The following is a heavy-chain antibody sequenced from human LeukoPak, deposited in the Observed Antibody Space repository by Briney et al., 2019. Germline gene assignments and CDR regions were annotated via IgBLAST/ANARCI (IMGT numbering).Heavy chain of an antibody. D-gene: IGHD6-19*01. V-gene: IGHV1-24*01. CDR2: FDPEDGET. J-gene: IGHJ4*02. CDR3: ATGAGRYYFDY. CDR1: GYTFTGYY. Sequence: GASVKVSCKASGYTFTGYYMHWVRQAPGKGLEWMGGFDPEDGETIYAQKFQGRVTMTEDTSTDTAYMELSSLRSEDTAVYYCATGAGRYYFDYWGQGTLVTVSS.